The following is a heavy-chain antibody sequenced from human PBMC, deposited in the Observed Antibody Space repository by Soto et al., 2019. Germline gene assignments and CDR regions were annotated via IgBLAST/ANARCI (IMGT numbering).Heavy chain of an antibody. Sequence: QVQLVQSGAEVKKPGSSVKVSCKASGGTFSSYAISWVRQAPGQGLEWMGGIIPIFGTANYAQKFQGRVTITADESTSTAYMELSRLRSEDTAVYYCASSHIVVVTAIGYFDYWGQGTLVTVSS. CDR1: GGTFSSYA. CDR2: IIPIFGTA. D-gene: IGHD2-21*02. CDR3: ASSHIVVVTAIGYFDY. J-gene: IGHJ4*02. V-gene: IGHV1-69*01.